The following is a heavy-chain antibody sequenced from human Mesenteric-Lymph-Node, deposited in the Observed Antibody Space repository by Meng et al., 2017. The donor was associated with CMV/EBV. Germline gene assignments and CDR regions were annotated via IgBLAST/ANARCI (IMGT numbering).Heavy chain of an antibody. D-gene: IGHD2-2*01. V-gene: IGHV1-2*02. CDR1: GYTFTDYY. J-gene: IGHJ3*02. Sequence: ASVKVSCKASGYTFTDYYMHWVRQAPGQGLEWMGWINPNSGGTNYAQKFQGRVTMTRDTSISTAYMELSRLRSDDTAVYYCAREDCSSTSCYSTLPSRVAFDIWGQGTMVTVSS. CDR3: AREDCSSTSCYSTLPSRVAFDI. CDR2: INPNSGGT.